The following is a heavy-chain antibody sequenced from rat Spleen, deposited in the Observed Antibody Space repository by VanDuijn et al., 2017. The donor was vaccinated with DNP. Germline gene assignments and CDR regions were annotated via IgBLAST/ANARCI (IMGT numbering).Heavy chain of an antibody. V-gene: IGHV5-31*01. CDR1: GFTFNNYW. Sequence: EVQLVESGGDLVQPGRSLKLSCVASGFTFNNYWMAWIRHVPGKGLEWVASISHDCGGTFYGDSVKCRFTISRENAKTTLYLQMNSLRSEDTATYYCVSFNWPVPWGQGTSVTVSS. CDR3: VSFNWPVP. J-gene: IGHJ4*01. D-gene: IGHD3-6*01. CDR2: ISHDCGGT.